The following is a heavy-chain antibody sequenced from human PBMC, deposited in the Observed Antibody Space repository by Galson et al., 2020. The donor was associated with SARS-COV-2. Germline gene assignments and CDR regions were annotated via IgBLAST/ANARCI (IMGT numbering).Heavy chain of an antibody. CDR3: ARSPPASTSGTSIYFDA. D-gene: IGHD3-10*01. V-gene: IGHV3-21*01. CDR1: GFAFSSYT. CDR2: LDTSSTYI. Sequence: GESLKISCAASGFAFSSYTMNWVRQAPGKGLEWVASLDTSSTYIYHADSLKGRFTISRDNAENSLYLQMNSLRAEDTAVYYCARSPPASTSGTSIYFDAWGQGTQVTVSS. J-gene: IGHJ4*02.